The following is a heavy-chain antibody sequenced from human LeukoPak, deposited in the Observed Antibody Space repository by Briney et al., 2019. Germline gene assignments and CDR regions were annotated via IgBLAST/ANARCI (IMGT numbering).Heavy chain of an antibody. J-gene: IGHJ6*02. CDR2: ISAYNGNT. V-gene: IGHV1-18*01. CDR1: GYTFTSYG. D-gene: IGHD6-13*01. CDR3: ARVRIAAAGTLYYYGMDV. Sequence: ASVKVSCKASGYTFTSYGISWVRQAPGQGLEWMGWISAYNGNTNYAQKLQGRVTMTTDTSTSTAYMELRSLRSDDTAVYYCARVRIAAAGTLYYYGMDVWGQGTTVTVSS.